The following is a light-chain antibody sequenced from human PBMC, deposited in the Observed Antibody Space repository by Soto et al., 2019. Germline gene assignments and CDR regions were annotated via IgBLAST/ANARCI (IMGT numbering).Light chain of an antibody. CDR3: SSYTSSSTVV. CDR1: SSDVGDYNY. Sequence: QSVLTQPASVSGSPGESITIPCTGTSSDVGDYNYVSWYQQHPGKAPKLMIFDVSYRPSGVSDRFSGSKSGNTASLTISGLQAEDEADYYCSSYTSSSTVVFGGGTQLTVL. V-gene: IGLV2-14*03. CDR2: DVS. J-gene: IGLJ2*01.